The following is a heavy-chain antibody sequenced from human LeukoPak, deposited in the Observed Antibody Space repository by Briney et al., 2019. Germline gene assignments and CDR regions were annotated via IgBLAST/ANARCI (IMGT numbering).Heavy chain of an antibody. CDR2: ISSSGSTI. CDR3: ARGGTLEYFQH. Sequence: PGGSLRLSCAASGFTFSSYEMNWVRQAPGKGLEWVSYISSSGSTIYYADSVRGRFTISRDNAKNSLYLQMNSLRAEDTAVYYCARGGTLEYFQHWGQGTLVTVSS. V-gene: IGHV3-48*03. CDR1: GFTFSSYE. J-gene: IGHJ1*01.